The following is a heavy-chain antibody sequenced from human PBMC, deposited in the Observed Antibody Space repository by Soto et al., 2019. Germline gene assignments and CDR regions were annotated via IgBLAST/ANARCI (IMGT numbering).Heavy chain of an antibody. V-gene: IGHV3-21*01. Sequence: GGSLRLSCAASGFTFSSYSMNRVRQAPGKGLEWVSSISSSSSYIYYADSVKGRFTISRDNAKNSLYLQMNSLRAEDTAVYYCARDFGFFTIIPGPFDYWGQGTLVTVSS. D-gene: IGHD3-3*01. J-gene: IGHJ4*02. CDR1: GFTFSSYS. CDR2: ISSSSSYI. CDR3: ARDFGFFTIIPGPFDY.